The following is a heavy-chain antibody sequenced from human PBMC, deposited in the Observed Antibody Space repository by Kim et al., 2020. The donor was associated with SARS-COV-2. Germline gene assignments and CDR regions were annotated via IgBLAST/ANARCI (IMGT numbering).Heavy chain of an antibody. Sequence: ASVKVSCKASGYTFTGYYMHWVRQAPGQGLEWMGRINPNSGGTNYAQKFQGRVTMTRDTSISTAYMELSRLRSDDTAVYYCARAPGITMIVVVPTDNYGMDVLGQGTTVTVSS. CDR1: GYTFTGYY. CDR2: INPNSGGT. CDR3: ARAPGITMIVVVPTDNYGMDV. V-gene: IGHV1-2*06. J-gene: IGHJ6*02. D-gene: IGHD3-22*01.